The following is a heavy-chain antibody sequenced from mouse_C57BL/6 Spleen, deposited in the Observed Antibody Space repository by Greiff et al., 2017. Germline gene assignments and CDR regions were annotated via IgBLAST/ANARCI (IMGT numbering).Heavy chain of an antibody. Sequence: EVKLMESGEGLVKPGGSLKLSCAASGFTFSSYAMSWVRQTPEKRLEWVAYISSGGDYIYYADTVKGRFTISRDNARNTLYLQMSSLKSEDTAMYYCTRKLGPVYLDYWGQGTTLTVSS. V-gene: IGHV5-9-1*02. CDR1: GFTFSSYA. D-gene: IGHD4-1*01. CDR2: ISSGGDYI. J-gene: IGHJ2*01. CDR3: TRKLGPVYLDY.